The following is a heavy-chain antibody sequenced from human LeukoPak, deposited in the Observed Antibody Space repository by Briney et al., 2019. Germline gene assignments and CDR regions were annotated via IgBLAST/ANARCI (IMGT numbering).Heavy chain of an antibody. CDR1: GGSISSGGYY. J-gene: IGHJ4*02. D-gene: IGHD7-27*01. CDR3: ARDKASGHFDY. Sequence: SETLSLTCTVSGGSISSGGYYWSWIRQHPGKGLEWIGYIYYSGSTYYNPSLKSRVTISVDASKNQFSLKLSSVTAADTAVYYCARDKASGHFDYWGQGTLATVSS. CDR2: IYYSGST. V-gene: IGHV4-31*03.